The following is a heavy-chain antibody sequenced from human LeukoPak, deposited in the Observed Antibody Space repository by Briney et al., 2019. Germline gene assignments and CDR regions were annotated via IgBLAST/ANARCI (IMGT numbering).Heavy chain of an antibody. CDR1: GYRFTSYW. V-gene: IGHV5-51*01. Sequence: GESLKISCKGSGYRFTSYWIGWVRQMPGKGLEWMGIIYPGDSDTKYSPTFQGQVTISADKSISTAYLQWSSLKASDTAMYYCASSIYYGSGSYYIPQHWGQGTLVTVSS. CDR3: ASSIYYGSGSYYIPQH. J-gene: IGHJ4*02. D-gene: IGHD3-10*01. CDR2: IYPGDSDT.